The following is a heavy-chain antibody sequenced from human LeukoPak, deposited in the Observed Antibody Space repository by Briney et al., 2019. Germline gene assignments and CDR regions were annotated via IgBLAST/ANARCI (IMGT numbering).Heavy chain of an antibody. CDR3: ARGRITIFGVVIPDAFDI. CDR2: MNPNSGNT. D-gene: IGHD3-3*01. Sequence: ASVKVSCKASGYTFTSYDISWVRQATGQGLEWMGWMNPNSGNTGYAQKFQGRVTITRNTSISTAYMELSSLRSEDTAVYYCARGRITIFGVVIPDAFDIWGQGTMVTVSS. J-gene: IGHJ3*02. V-gene: IGHV1-8*03. CDR1: GYTFTSYD.